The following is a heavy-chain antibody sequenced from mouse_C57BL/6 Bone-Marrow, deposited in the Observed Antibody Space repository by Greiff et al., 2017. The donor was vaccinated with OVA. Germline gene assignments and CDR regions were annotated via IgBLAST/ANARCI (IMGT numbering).Heavy chain of an antibody. J-gene: IGHJ4*01. V-gene: IGHV14-4*01. CDR1: GFNIKDDY. CDR2: IDPENGDT. D-gene: IGHD1-1*01. Sequence: VQLKQSGAELVRPGASVKLSCTASGFNIKDDYMHWVKQRPEQGLEWIGWIDPENGDTEYASKFQGKATITADTSSNTAYLQLSSLTSEDTAVYYCTTRIITTVVAPYAMDYWGQGTSVTVSS. CDR3: TTRIITTVVAPYAMDY.